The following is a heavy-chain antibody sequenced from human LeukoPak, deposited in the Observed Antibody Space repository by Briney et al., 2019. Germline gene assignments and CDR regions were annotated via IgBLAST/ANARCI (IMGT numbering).Heavy chain of an antibody. CDR2: ISYDGSNK. J-gene: IGHJ4*02. CDR3: AKEGSGYYYVF. CDR1: GFTFSNAW. V-gene: IGHV3-30*18. Sequence: QPGGSLRLSCAASGFTFSNAWMSGVRQAPGKGLEGVAVISYDGSNKYYADSVKGRFTISRDNSKNTLYLQMNRLRAEDTAVYYCAKEGSGYYYVFWGQGTLVTVSS. D-gene: IGHD3-22*01.